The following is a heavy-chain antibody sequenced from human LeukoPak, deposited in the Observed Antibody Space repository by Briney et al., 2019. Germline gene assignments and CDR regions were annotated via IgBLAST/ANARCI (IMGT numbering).Heavy chain of an antibody. CDR2: INPNSGGT. D-gene: IGHD2-8*02. CDR1: GYTFAGYY. CDR3: ARDTAGFSYYYYYMDV. V-gene: IGHV1-2*02. J-gene: IGHJ6*03. Sequence: ASVKVSCKASGYTFAGYYMHWVRQAPGQGLEWMGWINPNSGGTNYAQKFQGRVTMTRDTSISTAYMELSRLRSDDTAVYYCARDTAGFSYYYYYMDVWGKGTAVTVSS.